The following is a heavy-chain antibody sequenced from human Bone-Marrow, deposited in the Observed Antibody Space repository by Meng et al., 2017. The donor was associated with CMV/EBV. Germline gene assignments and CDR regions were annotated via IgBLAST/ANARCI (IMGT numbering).Heavy chain of an antibody. D-gene: IGHD3-3*01. V-gene: IGHV1-24*01. Sequence: ASVKVSCKASGGTFSSYAISWVRQAPGQGLEWMGGFDPEDGETIYAQKFQGRVTMTEDTSTDTAYMELSSLRSEDTAVYYCATFPSGYAYYYYGMDVWGQGTTVTVS. CDR1: GGTFSSYA. CDR3: ATFPSGYAYYYYGMDV. J-gene: IGHJ6*02. CDR2: FDPEDGET.